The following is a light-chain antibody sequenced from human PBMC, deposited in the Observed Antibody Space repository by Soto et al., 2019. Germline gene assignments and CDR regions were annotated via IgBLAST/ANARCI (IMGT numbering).Light chain of an antibody. CDR1: QSLRSSY. CDR2: GAS. CDR3: QQRSNWPIT. Sequence: PGERATLSCWASQSLRSSYLAWYQRKPGQAPRLLMFGASRRATGIPDRFNGSGSGTDFTLTISSLEPEDFAVYYCQQRSNWPITFGQGTRLEIK. J-gene: IGKJ5*01. V-gene: IGKV3D-20*02.